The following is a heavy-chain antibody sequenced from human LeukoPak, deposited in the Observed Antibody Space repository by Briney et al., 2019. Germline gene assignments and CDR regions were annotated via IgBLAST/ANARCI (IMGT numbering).Heavy chain of an antibody. J-gene: IGHJ6*02. Sequence: GGCRRLACAESGFTGSSNYMSWVRQVPGKGLEWVSVIYSGGSTYYADSVKGRFTISRDNSKNTLYLQMNSLRAEDTAVYYCARGHCSSTSCYDVWGQGTTVTVSS. CDR1: GFTGSSNY. D-gene: IGHD2-2*01. CDR3: ARGHCSSTSCYDV. V-gene: IGHV3-53*01. CDR2: IYSGGST.